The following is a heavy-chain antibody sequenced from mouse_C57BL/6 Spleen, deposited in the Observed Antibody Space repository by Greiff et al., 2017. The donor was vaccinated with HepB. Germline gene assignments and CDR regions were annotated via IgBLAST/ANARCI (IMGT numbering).Heavy chain of an antibody. D-gene: IGHD1-1*01. CDR1: GYTFTDYN. CDR2: INPNNGGT. J-gene: IGHJ4*01. Sequence: VQLQQSGPELVKPGASVKMSCKASGYTFTDYNMHWVKQSHGKSLEWIGYINPNNGGTSYNQKFKGKATLTVNKSSSTAYMELRSLTSEDSAVYYCARGDYYGSSYDYAMDYWGQGTSVTVSS. CDR3: ARGDYYGSSYDYAMDY. V-gene: IGHV1-22*01.